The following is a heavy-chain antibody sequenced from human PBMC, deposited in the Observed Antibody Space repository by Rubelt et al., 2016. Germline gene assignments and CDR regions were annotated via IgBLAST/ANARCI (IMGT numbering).Heavy chain of an antibody. V-gene: IGHV4-34*01. CDR3: ARGHRDRLRYCGGDCYRN. CDR1: GGSFSGYY. CDR2: INHSGST. Sequence: QVQLQQWGAGLLKPSETLSLTCAVYGGSFSGYYWSWIRQPPGKGLEWIGEINHSGSTNYNPSLKSRVTISVDTSKNQFSRKRSSVTAADTAVCYCARGHRDRLRYCGGDCYRNWGQGTLVTVSS. D-gene: IGHD2-21*02. J-gene: IGHJ4*02.